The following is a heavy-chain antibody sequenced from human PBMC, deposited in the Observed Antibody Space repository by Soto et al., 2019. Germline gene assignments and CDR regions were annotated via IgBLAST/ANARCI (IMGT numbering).Heavy chain of an antibody. CDR3: ARQIYDSDTGPNFQYYFDS. CDR2: TDPSDSQT. Sequence: GESLKISCKGSGYSFAGYWITWVRQKPGKGLEWMGRTDPSDSQTYYSPSFRGHVTISATKSITTVFLQWSSLRASDTAMYYCARQIYDSDTGPNFQYYFDSWGQGTPVTVSS. CDR1: GYSFAGYW. J-gene: IGHJ4*02. V-gene: IGHV5-10-1*01. D-gene: IGHD3-22*01.